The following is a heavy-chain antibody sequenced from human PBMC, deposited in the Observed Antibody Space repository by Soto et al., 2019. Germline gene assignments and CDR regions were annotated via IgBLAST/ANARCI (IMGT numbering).Heavy chain of an antibody. D-gene: IGHD2-15*01. Sequence: QVVQSGAEVRKPGASVKVSCKASGYSFTTSYIHWFRQAPGQGLEWMAIINPNGGSTNSAQKFQGRVTVTRDMSASTVYMELSSLRSDDTAVYYCAALCSAGGCPPGPWNWGRGTMVTVSS. CDR3: AALCSAGGCPPGPWN. CDR1: GYSFTTSY. J-gene: IGHJ3*01. V-gene: IGHV1-46*03. CDR2: INPNGGST.